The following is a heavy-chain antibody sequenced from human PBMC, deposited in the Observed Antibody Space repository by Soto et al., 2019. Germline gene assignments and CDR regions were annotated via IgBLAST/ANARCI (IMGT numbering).Heavy chain of an antibody. CDR1: GFTFSGSA. CDR2: IRSKANSYAT. Sequence: PGGSLRLSCAASGFTFSGSAMHWVRQASGKGLEWVGRIRSKANSYATAYAASVKGRFAISRDDSKNTAYLQMNSLKTEDTAVYYCTRPNVRSGMDVRGQGTTVTVSS. J-gene: IGHJ6*02. D-gene: IGHD1-1*01. CDR3: TRPNVRSGMDV. V-gene: IGHV3-73*01.